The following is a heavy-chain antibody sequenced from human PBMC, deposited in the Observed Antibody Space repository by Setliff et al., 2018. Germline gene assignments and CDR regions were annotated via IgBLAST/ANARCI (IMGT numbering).Heavy chain of an antibody. CDR1: GYTFTGYY. CDR2: INPNSGGT. CDR3: ARVKAPALYYYMDV. D-gene: IGHD3-16*02. Sequence: ASVKVSCKASGYTFTGYYMHWVQQAPGQGLEWMGRINPNSGGTNYAQKFQGRVTMTRDTSISTAYMELSWLRSDDTAVYYCARVKAPALYYYMDVWGKGTTVTVSS. V-gene: IGHV1-2*06. J-gene: IGHJ6*03.